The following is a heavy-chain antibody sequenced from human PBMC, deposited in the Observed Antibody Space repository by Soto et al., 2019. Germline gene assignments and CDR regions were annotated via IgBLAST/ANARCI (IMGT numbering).Heavy chain of an antibody. V-gene: IGHV4-61*01. CDR3: ARDYYYDSSGYSRHFDY. Sequence: QVQLQESGPGLVKPSETLSLTCTVSGGSVSSGRYYWSWIRQPPGKGLEWIGYIYYSGSTNYNPSVKILVTISVDTSKNQFSLKLSSVTAADTAVYYCARDYYYDSSGYSRHFDYWGQGTLVTVSS. D-gene: IGHD3-22*01. CDR2: IYYSGST. CDR1: GGSVSSGRYY. J-gene: IGHJ4*02.